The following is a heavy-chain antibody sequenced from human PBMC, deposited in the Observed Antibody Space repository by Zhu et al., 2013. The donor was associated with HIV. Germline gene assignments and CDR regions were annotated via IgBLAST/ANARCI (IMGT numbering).Heavy chain of an antibody. D-gene: IGHD1-1*01. V-gene: IGHV3-48*04. CDR2: ISSSSSTI. J-gene: IGHJ4*02. Sequence: VQLVESGGGLVQPGGSLRLSCAASGFTFSSYSMNWVRQAPGKGLEWVSYISSSSSTIYYADSVKGRFTISRDNAKNSLYLQMNSLRAEDTAVYYCARTTFSYFDYWGQGTLVTVSS. CDR3: ARTTFSYFDY. CDR1: GFTFSSYS.